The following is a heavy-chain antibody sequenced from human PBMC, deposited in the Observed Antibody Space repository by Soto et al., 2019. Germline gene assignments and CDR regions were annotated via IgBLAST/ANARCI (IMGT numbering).Heavy chain of an antibody. D-gene: IGHD3-22*01. V-gene: IGHV3-30*03. CDR2: ISYDGSNK. Sequence: GGSLRLSCAASGFTFSSYGMRWVRQAPGKGLEWVAVISYDGSNKYYADSVKGRFTISRDNSKNTLYLQMNSLRAEDTAVYYCARCFYYYDSSGPNWGQGTLVTVSS. CDR3: ARCFYYYDSSGPN. CDR1: GFTFSSYG. J-gene: IGHJ4*02.